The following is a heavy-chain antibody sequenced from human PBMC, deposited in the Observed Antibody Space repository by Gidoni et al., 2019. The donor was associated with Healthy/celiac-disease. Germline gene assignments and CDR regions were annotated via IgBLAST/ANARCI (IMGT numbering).Heavy chain of an antibody. D-gene: IGHD4-17*01. Sequence: VSAISGSGGSTYYADSVKGRFTISRDNSKNTLYLQMNSLRAEDTAVYYCAKDRYGDYASWFDPWGQGTLVTVSS. J-gene: IGHJ5*02. CDR3: AKDRYGDYASWFDP. CDR2: ISGSGGST. V-gene: IGHV3-23*01.